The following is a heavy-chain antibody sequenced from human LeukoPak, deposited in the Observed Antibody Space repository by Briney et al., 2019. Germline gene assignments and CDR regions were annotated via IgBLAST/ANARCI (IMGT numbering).Heavy chain of an antibody. D-gene: IGHD5-12*01. V-gene: IGHV4-34*01. CDR1: GGSFSGYY. Sequence: RSSETLSLTCAVYGGSFSGYYWSWIRQPPGKGLEWIGEINHSGSTNYNPSLKSRVTISVDTSKNQFSLKPSSVTAADTAVYYCARGGYSGYDRLGYWGQGTLVTVSS. CDR2: INHSGST. J-gene: IGHJ4*02. CDR3: ARGGYSGYDRLGY.